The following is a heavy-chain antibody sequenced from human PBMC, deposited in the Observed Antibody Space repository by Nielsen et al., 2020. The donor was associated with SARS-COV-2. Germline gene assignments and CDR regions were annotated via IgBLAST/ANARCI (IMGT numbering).Heavy chain of an antibody. D-gene: IGHD2-15*01. V-gene: IGHV3-7*03. CDR2: IKEDGSEK. J-gene: IGHJ6*02. Sequence: GESLKISCKGSGYSFTSYWMSWVRQAPGKGPEWVANIKEDGSEKYYVDSVKGRFSISRDNAKNSLYLQMNSLRVEDTAVYYCARDSVAATGQIYFYGFDVWGQGTTVTVSS. CDR3: ARDSVAATGQIYFYGFDV. CDR1: GYSFTSYW.